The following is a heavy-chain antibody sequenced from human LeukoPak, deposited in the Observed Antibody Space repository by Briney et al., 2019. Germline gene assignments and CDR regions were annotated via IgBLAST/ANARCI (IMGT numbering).Heavy chain of an antibody. V-gene: IGHV4-31*03. D-gene: IGHD3-22*01. Sequence: SETLSLTCTVSGGSISSGGYYWSWIRQHPGKGLEWIGYIYYSGSTYYNPSLKSRVTISVDTSKNQFSLKLSSVTAADTAVYYCARGGYDSSGYPYWYFDLWGRGTLVTVSS. CDR1: GGSISSGGYY. J-gene: IGHJ2*01. CDR3: ARGGYDSSGYPYWYFDL. CDR2: IYYSGST.